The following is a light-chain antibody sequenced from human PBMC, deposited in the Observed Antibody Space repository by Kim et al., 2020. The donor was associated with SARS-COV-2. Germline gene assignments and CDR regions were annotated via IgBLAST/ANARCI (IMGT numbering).Light chain of an antibody. CDR2: GAS. V-gene: IGKV3-15*01. CDR1: QSVSSN. CDR3: QQYNNWPPNT. Sequence: VSPGESATLSCRASQSVSSNLSWYLQKPGQAPRLLIYGASTRATGIPARFSGSGSGTEFTLTISSLQSEDFAVYYCQQYNNWPPNTFGQGTKLEI. J-gene: IGKJ2*01.